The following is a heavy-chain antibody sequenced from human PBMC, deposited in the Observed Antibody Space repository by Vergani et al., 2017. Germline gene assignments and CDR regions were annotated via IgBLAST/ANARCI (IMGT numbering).Heavy chain of an antibody. V-gene: IGHV1-18*01. D-gene: IGHD3-3*01. J-gene: IGHJ6*03. CDR3: ARITELRFLEWSPYYYYYYMDV. CDR2: ISAYNGNT. CDR1: GYTFSTYG. Sequence: QVQLVQSGAEVKKPGASVKVSCKASGYTFSTYGISWVRQAPGQGLEWMGWISAYNGNTGYAQKFQGRVTMTRNTSISTAYMELSSLRSEDTAVYYCARITELRFLEWSPYYYYYYMDVWGKGTTVTVSS.